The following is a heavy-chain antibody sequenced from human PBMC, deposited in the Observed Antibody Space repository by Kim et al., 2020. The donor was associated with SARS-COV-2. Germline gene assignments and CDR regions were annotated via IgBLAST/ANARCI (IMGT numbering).Heavy chain of an antibody. CDR1: GFTFSSYS. J-gene: IGHJ6*02. CDR2: ISSSSSYI. V-gene: IGHV3-21*01. D-gene: IGHD1-26*01. CDR3: ARDRSGSYGEPYYYYYYGMDV. Sequence: GGSLRLSCAASGFTFSSYSMNWVRQAPGKGLEWVSSISSSSSYIYYADSVKGRFTISRDNAKNSLYLQMNSLRAEDTAVYYCARDRSGSYGEPYYYYYYGMDVWGQGTTVTVSS.